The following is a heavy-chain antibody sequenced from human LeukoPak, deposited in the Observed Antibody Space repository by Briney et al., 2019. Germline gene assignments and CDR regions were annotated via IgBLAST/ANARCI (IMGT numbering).Heavy chain of an antibody. V-gene: IGHV3-23*01. CDR3: AKSHASIWNVYDY. Sequence: QPGGSLRLSCAASGFTFSGYAMSWVRLAPGGGLEWVSAITAGGDSTYYAESVKGRFTISRDNLKNMVFLQMSTLRAEDTAIYYCAKSHASIWNVYDYWGQGTLVAVSS. CDR2: ITAGGDST. D-gene: IGHD6-13*01. J-gene: IGHJ4*02. CDR1: GFTFSGYA.